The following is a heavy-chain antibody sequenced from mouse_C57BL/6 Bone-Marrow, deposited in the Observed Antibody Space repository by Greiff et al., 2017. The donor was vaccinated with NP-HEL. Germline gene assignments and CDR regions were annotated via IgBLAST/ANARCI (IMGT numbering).Heavy chain of an antibody. D-gene: IGHD2-5*01. CDR3: ANLYYSNYGYAMDY. CDR1: GFTFSSYA. Sequence: EVQLVESGGGLVKPGGSLKLSCAASGFTFSSYAMSWVRQTPEKRLEWVATISDGGSYTYYPDNVKGRFTISRDNAKNNLYLQMSHLKSEDTAMYYCANLYYSNYGYAMDYWGQVTSVTVSS. V-gene: IGHV5-4*01. CDR2: ISDGGSYT. J-gene: IGHJ4*01.